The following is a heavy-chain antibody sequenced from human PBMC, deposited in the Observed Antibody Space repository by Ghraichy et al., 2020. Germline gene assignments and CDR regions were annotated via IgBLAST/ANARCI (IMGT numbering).Heavy chain of an antibody. J-gene: IGHJ4*02. CDR1: GGSISSDSDY. D-gene: IGHD3-3*01. V-gene: IGHV4-39*01. Sequence: GSLRLSCTVSGGSISSDSDYWGWIRQPPGKGLEWIVSIYYMGSTYYNPSLKRRVTITVDTSKNQFSLKLSPVTAADTAVYYCARRSTIFGVALIDYWGQGTLVTVSS. CDR3: ARRSTIFGVALIDY. CDR2: IYYMGST.